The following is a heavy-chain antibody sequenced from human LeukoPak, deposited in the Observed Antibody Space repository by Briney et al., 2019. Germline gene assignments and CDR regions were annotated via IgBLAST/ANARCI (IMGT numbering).Heavy chain of an antibody. V-gene: IGHV4-34*01. CDR3: ATREQ. CDR1: GGSFTNYY. J-gene: IGHJ4*02. Sequence: SETLSLTCAVYGGSFTNYYWSWIRQPPGKGLEWIGEINHSGSTNYNPSFKSRVTISVDTSKNHFSLKLSSVTAADTAVYYCATREQWGQGTLVTVSS. CDR2: INHSGST. D-gene: IGHD1/OR15-1a*01.